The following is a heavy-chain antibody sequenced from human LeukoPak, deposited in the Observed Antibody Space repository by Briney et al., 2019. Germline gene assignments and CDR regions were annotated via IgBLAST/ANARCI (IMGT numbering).Heavy chain of an antibody. CDR1: GFTFSSYS. V-gene: IGHV3-21*01. D-gene: IGHD6-6*01. CDR2: ISRSSSYI. J-gene: IGHJ6*03. CDR3: ARAAQSRSTKDYYYMDV. Sequence: PGGSLRLPCAASGFTFSSYSMNWVRQAPGKGLEWVSSISRSSSYIYYADSLKGRFTITRDNAKISLYLQMNSLRAEDTAVYYCARAAQSRSTKDYYYMDVWGKGTTVTVSS.